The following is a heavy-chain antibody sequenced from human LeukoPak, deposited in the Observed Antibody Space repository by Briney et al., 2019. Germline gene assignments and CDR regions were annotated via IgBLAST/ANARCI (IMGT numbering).Heavy chain of an antibody. Sequence: GASLTLSCTASGYTFSGYYMHWVRQAPGKGLEWMGCIYPNGGGTNYAQKFQGRVTMTRDTSISTAYMELSRLRSDDTAVYYCARDHCSSTSCYAFDIRGQGTMGTVSS. CDR1: GYTFSGYY. J-gene: IGHJ3*02. V-gene: IGHV1-2*02. CDR2: IYPNGGGT. D-gene: IGHD2-2*01. CDR3: ARDHCSSTSCYAFDI.